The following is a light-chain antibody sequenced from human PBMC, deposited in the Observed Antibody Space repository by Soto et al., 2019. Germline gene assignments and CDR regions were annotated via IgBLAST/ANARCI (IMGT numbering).Light chain of an antibody. CDR2: AAS. CDR1: QSISRN. CDR3: QQSFTTASIT. J-gene: IGKJ5*01. V-gene: IGKV1-39*01. Sequence: DIQMNQYPSSLSASVGDRVTITCRASQSISRNLNWYQHKPGKAPKILIYAASNLQNGVPSRFRGGGSGTEFTLSFNSLPPEAFGTYYCQQSFTTASITFGQGTRL.